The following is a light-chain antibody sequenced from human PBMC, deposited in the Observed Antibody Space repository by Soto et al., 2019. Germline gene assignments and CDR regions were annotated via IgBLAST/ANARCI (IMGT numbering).Light chain of an antibody. V-gene: IGKV3-15*01. Sequence: EIVMTQSPVTLSVSPGERATLSCRASQSVSSSLAWYQQKPGQAPSLLIYGASTRATGIPARFSGSGSGTEFTLTISSLQSEDLAVYYCQQYNNWPPITFGQGTRLEIK. CDR2: GAS. CDR1: QSVSSS. CDR3: QQYNNWPPIT. J-gene: IGKJ5*01.